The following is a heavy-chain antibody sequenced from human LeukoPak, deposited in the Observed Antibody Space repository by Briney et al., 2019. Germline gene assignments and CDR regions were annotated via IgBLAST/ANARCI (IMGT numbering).Heavy chain of an antibody. CDR2: ISGSGGST. J-gene: IGHJ4*02. Sequence: PGGSLRLSCAASGFTFSSYAMSWVRQAPGKGLEWVSAISGSGGSTYYADSEKGRFTISRDNSQNTLYLRMNRLRAEDTAVYYCAPTPAPSCYYYPFDYWGQGTLVTFSS. D-gene: IGHD3-22*01. CDR1: GFTFSSYA. CDR3: APTPAPSCYYYPFDY. V-gene: IGHV3-23*01.